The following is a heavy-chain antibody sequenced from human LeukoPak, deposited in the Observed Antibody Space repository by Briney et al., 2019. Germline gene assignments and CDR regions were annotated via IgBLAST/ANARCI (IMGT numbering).Heavy chain of an antibody. J-gene: IGHJ4*02. V-gene: IGHV3-48*01. D-gene: IGHD1-26*01. Sequence: GGSLRLSCAASGLTISSYSMNWVRQAPGKGLQWVSYISSSSSTIYYADSVKGRFTISRDNAKNSLYLQMNSLRAEDTAVYYCARDFYHGGSYYHYFDYWGQGTLVTVSS. CDR3: ARDFYHGGSYYHYFDY. CDR2: ISSSSSTI. CDR1: GLTISSYS.